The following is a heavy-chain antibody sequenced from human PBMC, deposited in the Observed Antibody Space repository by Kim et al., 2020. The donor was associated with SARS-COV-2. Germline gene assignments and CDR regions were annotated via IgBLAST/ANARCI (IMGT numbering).Heavy chain of an antibody. J-gene: IGHJ4*02. CDR2: IIPIFGTA. CDR3: ARDLRRDIVATRYPPTQYYFDY. D-gene: IGHD5-12*01. CDR1: GGTFSSYA. Sequence: SVKVSCKASGGTFSSYAISWVRQAPGQGLEWMGGIIPIFGTANYAQKFQGRVTITADESTSTAYMELSSLRSEDTAVYYCARDLRRDIVATRYPPTQYYFDYWGQGTLVTVSS. V-gene: IGHV1-69*13.